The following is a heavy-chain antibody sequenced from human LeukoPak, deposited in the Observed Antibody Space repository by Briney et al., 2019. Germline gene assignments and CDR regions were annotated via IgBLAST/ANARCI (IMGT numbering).Heavy chain of an antibody. V-gene: IGHV3-49*03. CDR1: GFTSGNYG. CDR2: IQSKPAGETT. Sequence: GGSLRLSCTVSGFTSGNYGLTWFRQAPGKGLEWVGFIQSKPAGETTKYAASVEGRFTISRDDPKSIAYLQMNSLKTEDTGVYYCARDVGGRTPFKYWGQGTLVTVSS. D-gene: IGHD2-15*01. J-gene: IGHJ4*02. CDR3: ARDVGGRTPFKY.